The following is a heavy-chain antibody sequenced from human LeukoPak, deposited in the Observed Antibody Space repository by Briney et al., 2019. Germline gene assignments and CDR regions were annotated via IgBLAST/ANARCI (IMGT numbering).Heavy chain of an antibody. Sequence: SETLSLTCAVYGGSFSGYYWSWIRQPPGKGLEWIGEINHNGSTNYNPSLKSRVTISVDTSKNQFSLKLSSVTAADTAVYYCARFYYDSSGYYYVAYWGQGTLVTVSS. D-gene: IGHD3-22*01. V-gene: IGHV4-34*01. CDR2: INHNGST. CDR1: GGSFSGYY. J-gene: IGHJ4*02. CDR3: ARFYYDSSGYYYVAY.